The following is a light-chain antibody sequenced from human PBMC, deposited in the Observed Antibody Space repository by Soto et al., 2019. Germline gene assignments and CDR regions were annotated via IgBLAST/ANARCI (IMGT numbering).Light chain of an antibody. V-gene: IGLV3-1*01. CDR1: KLGDKY. Sequence: SYELTQPTSVSVSTGQTASITCSGDKLGDKYASWYQQKPGQSPVLVIYQDSKRPSGIPERFSGYNSGNTATLTISGTQAMDEADYYCQAWDSSTGVFGTGTKLTV. J-gene: IGLJ1*01. CDR2: QDS. CDR3: QAWDSSTGV.